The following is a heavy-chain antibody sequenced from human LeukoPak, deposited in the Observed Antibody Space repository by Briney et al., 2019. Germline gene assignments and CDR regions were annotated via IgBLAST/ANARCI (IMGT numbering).Heavy chain of an antibody. D-gene: IGHD1-14*01. CDR1: GFTFNNYA. J-gene: IGHJ6*02. CDR2: ISGSGGTT. CDR3: AKVSGGGLYYDGMDV. V-gene: IGHV3-23*01. Sequence: SGGSLRLSCAASGFTFNNYAMNWVRQAPGKGLEWVSVISGSGGTTYYADSGKGRFTISRDSSKNTLYLQMNSLRAEDTAVYYCAKVSGGGLYYDGMDVWGQGTTVTVSS.